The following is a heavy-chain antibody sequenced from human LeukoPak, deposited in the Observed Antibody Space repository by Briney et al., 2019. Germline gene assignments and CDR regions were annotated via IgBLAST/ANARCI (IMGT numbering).Heavy chain of an antibody. CDR1: GFTFSSYE. Sequence: GGSLRLSCAASGFTFSSYEMNWVRQAPGKGLEWVSYISSSVSNIYYADSVKGRYTISRVNAKNSLYLQMNSLRAEETAVYYCARAGNYYDSSKDAFDIWGQGTMVTVS. CDR2: ISSSVSNI. J-gene: IGHJ3*02. CDR3: ARAGNYYDSSKDAFDI. V-gene: IGHV3-48*03. D-gene: IGHD3-22*01.